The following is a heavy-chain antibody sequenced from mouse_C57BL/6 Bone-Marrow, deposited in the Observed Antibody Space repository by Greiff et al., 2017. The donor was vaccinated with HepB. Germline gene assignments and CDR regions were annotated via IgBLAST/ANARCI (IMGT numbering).Heavy chain of an antibody. J-gene: IGHJ1*03. Sequence: VQLQQPGAELVKPGASVKVSCKASGYTFTSYWMHWVKQRPGQGLEWIGRIHPNSGSTNYNEKFKSKATLTVDKSSSTAYMQLSSLTSEDSAVYYCARNYGSSWYFDVWGTGTTVTVSS. D-gene: IGHD1-1*01. V-gene: IGHV1-64*01. CDR1: GYTFTSYW. CDR2: IHPNSGST. CDR3: ARNYGSSWYFDV.